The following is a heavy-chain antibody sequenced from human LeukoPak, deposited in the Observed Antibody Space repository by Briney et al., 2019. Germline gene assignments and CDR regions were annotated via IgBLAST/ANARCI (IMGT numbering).Heavy chain of an antibody. Sequence: ETLSLTCTVSGGSISSSSYYWGWIRQPPGKGLEWIGSIYDSGSTYYNPSLKSRVTISVDTSKNQFSLKLSSVTAADTAVYYCARRKPYSGFDYWGQGTLVTVSS. V-gene: IGHV4-39*01. CDR2: IYDSGST. J-gene: IGHJ4*02. CDR3: ARRKPYSGFDY. CDR1: GGSISSSSYY. D-gene: IGHD5-12*01.